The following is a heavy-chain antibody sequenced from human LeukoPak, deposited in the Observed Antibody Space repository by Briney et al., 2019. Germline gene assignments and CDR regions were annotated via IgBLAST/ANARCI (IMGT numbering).Heavy chain of an antibody. Sequence: GGSLRLSCAASGFTFSNYWMIWVRQAPGKGLEWVGNIKQDGSEKRYADSVRGRLSISRDNAQTSLYLQMNSLRAEDTAVYYCARASDPWLQLTWGQGTLVTVSS. J-gene: IGHJ5*02. CDR3: ARASDPWLQLT. CDR1: GFTFSNYW. CDR2: IKQDGSEK. V-gene: IGHV3-7*05. D-gene: IGHD5-24*01.